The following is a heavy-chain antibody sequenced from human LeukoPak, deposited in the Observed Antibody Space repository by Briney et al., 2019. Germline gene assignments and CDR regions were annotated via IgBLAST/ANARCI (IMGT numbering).Heavy chain of an antibody. V-gene: IGHV3-9*01. J-gene: IGHJ4*02. Sequence: PGRSLRLSCAASGFTFDDYAMHWVRQAPGKGLEGGSVISWNSWSIGYAGSVKGRFTIFRDNAKNSLYLQMNSLRAEDTAVYYCARDTLQWLLFHYFDYWGPGTLVTVSS. CDR1: GFTFDDYA. CDR2: ISWNSWSI. D-gene: IGHD3-3*01. CDR3: ARDTLQWLLFHYFDY.